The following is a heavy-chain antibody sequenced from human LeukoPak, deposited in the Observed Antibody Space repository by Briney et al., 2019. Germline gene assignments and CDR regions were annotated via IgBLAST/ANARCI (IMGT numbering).Heavy chain of an antibody. Sequence: ASVKVSCKASGYTFTSYGISWVRQAPGQGLEWMGWISAYNGNTNYAQKLQGRVTMTTDTSTSTAYMELSSLRSEDTAVYYCASDILTGPIQLSFDYWGQGTLVTVSS. CDR2: ISAYNGNT. CDR3: ASDILTGPIQLSFDY. D-gene: IGHD3-9*01. V-gene: IGHV1-18*04. J-gene: IGHJ4*02. CDR1: GYTFTSYG.